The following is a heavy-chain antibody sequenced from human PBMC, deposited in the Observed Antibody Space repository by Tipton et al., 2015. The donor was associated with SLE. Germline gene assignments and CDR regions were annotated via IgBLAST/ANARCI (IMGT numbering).Heavy chain of an antibody. J-gene: IGHJ4*02. V-gene: IGHV3-53*05. Sequence: SLRLSCPASGFSVSNNYMTWVRQAPGKGLEWVSIIFGRDKTYYADSVKGRFTISRDHSNNTLYLQMDSLRSEGTAVYYCARGGFSGSYWRFFDYWGQGTLVTVSS. CDR3: ARGGFSGSYWRFFDY. CDR2: IFGRDKT. CDR1: GFSVSNNY. D-gene: IGHD1-26*01.